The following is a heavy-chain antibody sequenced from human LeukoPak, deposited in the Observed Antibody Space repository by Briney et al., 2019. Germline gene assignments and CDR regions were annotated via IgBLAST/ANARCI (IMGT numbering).Heavy chain of an antibody. J-gene: IGHJ4*02. V-gene: IGHV3-49*03. CDR3: SRVGTATTLAIDY. CDR2: IRSKAYGGTT. CDR1: GFTFGDYV. Sequence: GGYLRLSCTGSGFTFGDYVMSWFGQAQGKGREGVGLIRSKAYGGTTEYDATVKGIFNNSREENKIIAYLQMNSLKTEDTAMYYCSRVGTATTLAIDYWGQGALVTVSS. D-gene: IGHD4-17*01.